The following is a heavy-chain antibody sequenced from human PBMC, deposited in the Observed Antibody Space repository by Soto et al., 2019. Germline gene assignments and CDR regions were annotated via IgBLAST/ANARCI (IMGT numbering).Heavy chain of an antibody. CDR3: ARDPSPGYYDSSGYYPSAYYYYGMDV. D-gene: IGHD3-22*01. CDR2: IYYSGST. V-gene: IGHV4-59*01. Sequence: SETLSLTCTVSGGSISSYYWSWIRQPPGKGLEWIGYIYYSGSTNYNPSLKSRVTTSVDTSKNQFSLKLSSVTAADTAVYYCARDPSPGYYDSSGYYPSAYYYYGMDVWGQGTTVTVSS. J-gene: IGHJ6*02. CDR1: GGSISSYY.